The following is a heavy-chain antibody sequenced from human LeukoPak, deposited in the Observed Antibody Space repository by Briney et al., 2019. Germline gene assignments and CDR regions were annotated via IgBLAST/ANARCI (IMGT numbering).Heavy chain of an antibody. V-gene: IGHV3-23*01. J-gene: IGHJ4*02. CDR2: IGNNGGGI. D-gene: IGHD6-19*01. CDR3: AKARGSSGWLPYFDY. CDR1: GFTFSTYT. Sequence: GGSLRLSCAASGFTFSTYTMYWVRHPPGKRLEWVSIIGNNGGGIHYADSVRGRFTISRDNSRNTLYLQMNSLRAEDTVIYYCAKARGSSGWLPYFDYWGQGALVTVSS.